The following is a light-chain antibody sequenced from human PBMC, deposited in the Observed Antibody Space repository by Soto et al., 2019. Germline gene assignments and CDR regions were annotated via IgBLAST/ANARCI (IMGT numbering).Light chain of an antibody. Sequence: ETVLTQSPGTLSLSPGERATLSCRASQSVSSSYLAWYQQKPGQAPRLLIYGASSRATGSPDRFSGSGSGTDFTLTISRLEPEDFGVYYCQQYGSSPRNFGQGTKLEIK. CDR1: QSVSSSY. CDR2: GAS. CDR3: QQYGSSPRN. V-gene: IGKV3-20*01. J-gene: IGKJ2*01.